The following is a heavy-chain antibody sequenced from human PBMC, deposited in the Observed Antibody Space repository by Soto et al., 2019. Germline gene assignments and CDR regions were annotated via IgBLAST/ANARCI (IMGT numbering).Heavy chain of an antibody. CDR3: ASRKGYSYGYDAFDI. J-gene: IGHJ3*02. CDR1: GYSFTSYW. CDR2: IYPSDSYT. D-gene: IGHD5-18*01. Sequence: PGESLKISCKGSGYSFTSYWISWVRQMPGKGLEWMGRIYPSDSYTNYSPSFQGHVTISADKSISTAYLQWSSLKASDTAMYYCASRKGYSYGYDAFDIWGQGTMVTVS. V-gene: IGHV5-10-1*01.